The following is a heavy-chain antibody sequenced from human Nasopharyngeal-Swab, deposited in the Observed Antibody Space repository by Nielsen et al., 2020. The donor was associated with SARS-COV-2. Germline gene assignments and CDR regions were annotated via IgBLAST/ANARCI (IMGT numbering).Heavy chain of an antibody. CDR2: IYYSGST. D-gene: IGHD3-10*01. Sequence: SETLSPTCTVLGGSISSYYWSWIRQPPGKGLEWIGYIYYSGSTNYNPSPKSRVTISVDTSKNQFSLKLSSVTAADTAVYYCARDRSRFGEKGEFDPWGQGTLVTVSS. CDR3: ARDRSRFGEKGEFDP. V-gene: IGHV4-59*01. CDR1: GGSISSYY. J-gene: IGHJ5*02.